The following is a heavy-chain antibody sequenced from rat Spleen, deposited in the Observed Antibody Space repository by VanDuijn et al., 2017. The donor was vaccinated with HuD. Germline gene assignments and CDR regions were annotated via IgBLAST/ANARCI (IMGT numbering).Heavy chain of an antibody. CDR2: ISYDGGST. V-gene: IGHV5S23*01. D-gene: IGHD1-1*01. CDR3: ARHVSYCPDV. CDR1: GFTFSNYD. Sequence: EVQLVESGGGLVQPGRSLKLSCAASGFTFSNYDMAWVRQAPKKGLEWVAYISYDGGSTYYRDSVKGRFTVSRDNAKSTLYLQMDNLRSEDTATYYCARHVSYCPDVWGQGASVTVSS. J-gene: IGHJ4*01.